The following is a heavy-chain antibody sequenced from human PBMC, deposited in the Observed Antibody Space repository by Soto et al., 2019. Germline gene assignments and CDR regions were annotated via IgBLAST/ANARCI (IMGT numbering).Heavy chain of an antibody. V-gene: IGHV4-39*01. CDR1: GGSISSSSYY. CDR2: IYYSGST. Sequence: SETLSLTCTVSGGSISSSSYYWGWIRQPPGQGLEWIGSIYYSGSTYYNPSLKSRVTISVDTSKNQFSMKLSSVTAADTAVYYCARHESGHSSGWYKTKNWFDPWGQGTLVTVSS. J-gene: IGHJ5*02. D-gene: IGHD6-19*01. CDR3: ARHESGHSSGWYKTKNWFDP.